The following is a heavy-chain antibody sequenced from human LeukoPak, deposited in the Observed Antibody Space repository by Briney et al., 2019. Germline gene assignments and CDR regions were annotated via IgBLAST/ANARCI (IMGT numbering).Heavy chain of an antibody. CDR1: GFTFRNYV. V-gene: IGHV3-30-3*01. CDR2: TSSDLNVK. CDR3: ATEALYCSSTSCYPTCFDY. D-gene: IGHD2-2*01. J-gene: IGHJ4*02. Sequence: GGSLRLSCAASGFTFRNYVIHWVRQAPGKGLEWVAVTSSDLNVKLYADSVKGRFTISRDNSKNTLYLQMNSLRAGDTAVYYCATEALYCSSTSCYPTCFDYWGQGTLVTVSS.